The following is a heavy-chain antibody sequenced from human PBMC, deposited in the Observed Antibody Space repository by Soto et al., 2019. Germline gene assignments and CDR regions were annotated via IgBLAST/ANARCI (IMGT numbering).Heavy chain of an antibody. J-gene: IGHJ3*02. Sequence: GGSLRLSCAASGFTFSSYAMSWVRQAPGKGLEWVSAISGSGGSTYYADSVKGRFTISRDNSKNTLYLQMNSLRAEDTAVYYCAKVGSYYYDSSGRSLDAFDIWGQGTMVTVSS. D-gene: IGHD3-22*01. V-gene: IGHV3-23*01. CDR2: ISGSGGST. CDR3: AKVGSYYYDSSGRSLDAFDI. CDR1: GFTFSSYA.